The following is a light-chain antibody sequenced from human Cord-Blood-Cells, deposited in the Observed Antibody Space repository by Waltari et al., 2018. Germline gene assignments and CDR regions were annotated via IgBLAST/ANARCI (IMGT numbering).Light chain of an antibody. Sequence: SYELTPPPSVSVSPGQTARITCSGDALPTQYAYWYQQKPGQAPVLVIYKDSERPSGIPERFSGSSSGTTVTLTISGVQAEDEADYYCQSADSSGTYPVFGGGTKLTVL. CDR2: KDS. V-gene: IGLV3-25*03. CDR1: ALPTQY. J-gene: IGLJ3*02. CDR3: QSADSSGTYPV.